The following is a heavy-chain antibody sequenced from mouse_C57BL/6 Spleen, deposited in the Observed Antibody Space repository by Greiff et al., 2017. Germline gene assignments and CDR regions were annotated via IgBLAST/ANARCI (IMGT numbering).Heavy chain of an antibody. V-gene: IGHV1-54*01. Sequence: VQLQQSGAELVRPGTSVKVSCKASGYAFTNYLIEWVKQRPGQGLEWIGVINPGSGGTNYNEKFKGKAKLTADKSSSTAYMQLSSLTSEDSAVYFCAREKGAMDYWGQGTSVTVSS. CDR3: AREKGAMDY. J-gene: IGHJ4*01. CDR2: INPGSGGT. CDR1: GYAFTNYL.